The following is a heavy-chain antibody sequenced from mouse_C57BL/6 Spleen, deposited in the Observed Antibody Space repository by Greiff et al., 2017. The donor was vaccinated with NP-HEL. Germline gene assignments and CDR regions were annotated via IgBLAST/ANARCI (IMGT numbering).Heavy chain of an antibody. V-gene: IGHV5-9-1*02. D-gene: IGHD1-1*01. J-gene: IGHJ3*01. CDR2: ISSGGDYI. CDR3: TREDGSSYPVAY. CDR1: GFTFSSYA. Sequence: EVQGVESGEGLVKPGGSLKLSCAASGFTFSSYAMSWVRQTPEKRLEWVAYISSGGDYIYYADTVKGRFTISRDKARNTLYLQMSSLKSEDTAMYYCTREDGSSYPVAYWGQGTRVTVSA.